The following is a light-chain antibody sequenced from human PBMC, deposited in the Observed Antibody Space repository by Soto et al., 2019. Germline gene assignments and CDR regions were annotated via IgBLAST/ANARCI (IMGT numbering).Light chain of an antibody. CDR1: SSDVGVYNY. J-gene: IGLJ1*01. CDR3: SSYTSSSTYV. Sequence: QSALTQPASVSGSPGQSITISCTGTSSDVGVYNYVSWYQQHPGKAPTVMIYDVSNRPSGVSNRFSGSKSGNTASLTISGLRAEDEADYYCSSYTSSSTYVFGTGTKVTVL. CDR2: DVS. V-gene: IGLV2-14*01.